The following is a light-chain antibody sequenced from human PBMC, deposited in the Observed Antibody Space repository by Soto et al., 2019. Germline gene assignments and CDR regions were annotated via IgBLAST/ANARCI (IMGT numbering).Light chain of an antibody. CDR1: TTDARDYNY. J-gene: IGLJ1*01. Sequence: QSALTQPRSVSGSRGQSVTISCTGTTTDARDYNYVSWYQQHPGKAPKLLIYDVTKRPSGVPDRFSGSKSGKTASLTISGLQAEDEADYYCCSSAGGYAFYVFGNGTKVTVL. V-gene: IGLV2-11*01. CDR3: CSSAGGYAFYV. CDR2: DVT.